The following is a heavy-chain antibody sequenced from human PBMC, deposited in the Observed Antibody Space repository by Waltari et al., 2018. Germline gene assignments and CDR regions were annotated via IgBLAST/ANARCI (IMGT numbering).Heavy chain of an antibody. J-gene: IGHJ4*02. D-gene: IGHD3-10*01. CDR1: GFTVSSNY. CDR3: ARIKGMVQGVVDY. CDR2: IYSGCST. V-gene: IGHV3-53*01. Sequence: EVQLVESGGGLIQPGGSLRLSCAASGFTVSSNYMSWVRQAPGKGLEGVSVIYSGCSTYYADSVKGRFTISRDNSKNTLYLQMNSLRAEDTAVYYCARIKGMVQGVVDYWGQGTLVTVSS.